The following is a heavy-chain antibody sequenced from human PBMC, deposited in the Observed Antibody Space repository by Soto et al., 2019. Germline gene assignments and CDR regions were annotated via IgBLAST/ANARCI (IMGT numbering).Heavy chain of an antibody. CDR3: ARFSRFGELSTPSYYYYGMDV. Sequence: ASVKVSCKASGGTFSSYAISWVRQAPGQGLEWMGGIIPIFGTANYAQKFQGRVTITADESTSTAYMELSSLRSEDTAVYYCARFSRFGELSTPSYYYYGMDVWGQGTTVTVSS. D-gene: IGHD3-10*01. CDR2: IIPIFGTA. CDR1: GGTFSSYA. J-gene: IGHJ6*02. V-gene: IGHV1-69*13.